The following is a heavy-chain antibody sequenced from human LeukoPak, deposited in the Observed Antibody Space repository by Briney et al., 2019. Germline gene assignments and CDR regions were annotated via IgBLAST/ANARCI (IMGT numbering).Heavy chain of an antibody. Sequence: SETLSLTCTVSGGSISSYYWSWIRQPPGKGLEWIGYIYYSGSTNYNPSLKSRVTISVDTSKNQFSLKLSSVTAADTAVYYCAREAVYYHFWSGYYTYGNFDYWGQGTLVIVSS. CDR2: IYYSGST. V-gene: IGHV4-59*01. CDR1: GGSISSYY. CDR3: AREAVYYHFWSGYYTYGNFDY. J-gene: IGHJ4*02. D-gene: IGHD3-3*01.